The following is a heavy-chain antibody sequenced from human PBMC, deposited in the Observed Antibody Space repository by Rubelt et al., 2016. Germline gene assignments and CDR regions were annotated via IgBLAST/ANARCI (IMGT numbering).Heavy chain of an antibody. D-gene: IGHD2-2*01. V-gene: IGHV4-34*01. J-gene: IGHJ4*02. CDR2: INHGGST. Sequence: QVQLQQWGAGLLKPSETLSLTCAVYGGSFSGYYWSWIRQPPGKGLEWIGEINHGGSTNYNPSLRSRVTISVDTSQNQFSLKLSSVTAADTAVYYWARRGCSSTSCYDYWGQGTLVTVSS. CDR1: GGSFSGYY. CDR3: ARRGCSSTSCYDY.